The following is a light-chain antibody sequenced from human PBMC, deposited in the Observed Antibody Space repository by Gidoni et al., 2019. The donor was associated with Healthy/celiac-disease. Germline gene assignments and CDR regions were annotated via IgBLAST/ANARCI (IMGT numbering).Light chain of an antibody. CDR2: EVS. CDR1: RSDVGGYNS. CDR3: SSDAGSNNLV. J-gene: IGLJ3*02. V-gene: IGLV2-8*01. Sequence: QSAMTQPPSASGSPGQSVTISCTGTRSDVGGYNSVSWYQQPPGKAPKLMIYEVSKRPSGVPDRFFGSKSGNTASLTVSGLQSEDEADYYCSSDAGSNNLVFGGGTKLTVL.